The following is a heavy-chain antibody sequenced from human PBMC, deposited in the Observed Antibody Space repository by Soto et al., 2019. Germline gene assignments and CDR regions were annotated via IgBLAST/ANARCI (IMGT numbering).Heavy chain of an antibody. CDR1: GGSLTSPGYS. CDR2: IYHTGNA. CDR3: ARNWNYVGMNWFDP. V-gene: IGHV4-30-2*01. J-gene: IGHJ5*02. D-gene: IGHD3-16*01. Sequence: QLLLEESGSGLVRPSQTLSLTCGVSGGSLTSPGYSWTWIRQTPGQGLEWIGHIYHTGNAYYNPSLKSRVTISTDTSKNRFSLNLTSVIAADTAIYYCARNWNYVGMNWFDPWGQGTLVTVSS.